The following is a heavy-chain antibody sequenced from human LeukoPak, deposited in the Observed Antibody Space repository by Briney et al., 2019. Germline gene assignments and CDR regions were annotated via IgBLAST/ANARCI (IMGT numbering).Heavy chain of an antibody. CDR1: GFTFSSYG. D-gene: IGHD3-22*01. Sequence: GGSLRLSCAASGFTFSSYGMHWVRQAPGKGLEWVAVIWYDGSNKDYADSVKGRFTISRDNSKNTLYLQMNSLRVEDTAVYYCARDKRDYHTSGSLFVFGGQGTLVTVSS. CDR2: IWYDGSNK. V-gene: IGHV3-33*01. CDR3: ARDKRDYHTSGSLFVF. J-gene: IGHJ4*02.